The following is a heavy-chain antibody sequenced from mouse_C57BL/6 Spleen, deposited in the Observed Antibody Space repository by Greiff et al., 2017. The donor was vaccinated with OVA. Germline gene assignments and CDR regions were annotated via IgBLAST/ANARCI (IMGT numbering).Heavy chain of an antibody. D-gene: IGHD6-1*01. CDR1: GFTFSSYT. CDR2: ISGGGGNT. V-gene: IGHV5-9*01. J-gene: IGHJ4*01. Sequence: EVQVVESGGGLVKPGGSLKLSCAASGFTFSSYTMSWVRQTPEKRLEWVATISGGGGNTYYPDSVKGRFTISRDNAKNTLYLQMSSLRSEDTAFYYCARRAASWGADYAMDYWGQGTSVTVSS. CDR3: ARRAASWGADYAMDY.